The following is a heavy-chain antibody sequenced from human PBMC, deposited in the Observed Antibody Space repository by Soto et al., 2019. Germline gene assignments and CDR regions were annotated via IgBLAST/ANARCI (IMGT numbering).Heavy chain of an antibody. CDR1: GGSISSYY. V-gene: IGHV4-59*01. CDR2: IYYSGST. D-gene: IGHD6-13*01. J-gene: IGHJ6*02. CDR3: ARAHSSSWYYPYYYYGMDV. Sequence: SETLSLTCTVSGGSISSYYWSWIRQPPGKGLEWIGYIYYSGSTNYSPSLKSRVTISVDTSKNQFSLKLSSVTAADTAVYYCARAHSSSWYYPYYYYGMDVWGQGTTVTVSS.